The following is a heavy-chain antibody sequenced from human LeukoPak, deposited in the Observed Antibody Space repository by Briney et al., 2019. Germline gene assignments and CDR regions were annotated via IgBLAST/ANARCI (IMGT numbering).Heavy chain of an antibody. CDR2: IYYSGST. CDR1: GGSISSYY. CDR3: ARSGSSYYDILTGYWTIDY. D-gene: IGHD3-9*01. Sequence: PSETLSLTCTVSGGSISSYYWSWIRQPPGKGLEWIGYIYYSGSTSYNPSLKSRVIMSVDTSKNQFSLKLSSVTAADTAVYHCARSGSSYYDILTGYWTIDYWGQGTLVTVSS. J-gene: IGHJ4*02. V-gene: IGHV4-59*12.